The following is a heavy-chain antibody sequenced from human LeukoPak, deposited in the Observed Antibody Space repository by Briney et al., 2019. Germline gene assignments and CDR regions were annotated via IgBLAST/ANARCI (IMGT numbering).Heavy chain of an antibody. Sequence: GGSLRLSCAASTFIFSSYNMNWVRQAPGKGLEWVSAISGSGGSTYYADSVKGRFTISRDNSKNTLYLQMNSLRAEDTAVYYCAKATTGPPMIVVENYFDYWGQGTLVTVSS. J-gene: IGHJ4*02. CDR1: TFIFSSYN. CDR2: ISGSGGST. V-gene: IGHV3-23*01. D-gene: IGHD3-22*01. CDR3: AKATTGPPMIVVENYFDY.